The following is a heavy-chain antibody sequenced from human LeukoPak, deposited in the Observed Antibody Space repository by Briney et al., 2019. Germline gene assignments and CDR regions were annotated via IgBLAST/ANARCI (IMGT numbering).Heavy chain of an antibody. D-gene: IGHD2-15*01. CDR3: ARDSRYCSGGSCYASYYYYGMDV. CDR2: IYTSGST. Sequence: SETLSLTCTVSGGSISSYYWSWIRQPAGKGLEWIGRIYTSGSTNYNPSLKSRVTTSVDTSKNQFSLKLSSVTAADTAVYYCARDSRYCSGGSCYASYYYYGMDVWGQGTTVTVSS. V-gene: IGHV4-4*07. CDR1: GGSISSYY. J-gene: IGHJ6*02.